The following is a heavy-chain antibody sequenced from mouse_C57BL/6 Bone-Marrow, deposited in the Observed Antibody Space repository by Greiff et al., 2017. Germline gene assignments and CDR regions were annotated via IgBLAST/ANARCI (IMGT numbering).Heavy chain of an antibody. CDR3: ARDLAWFAY. CDR2: IHPNSGST. CDR1: GYTFTSYW. J-gene: IGHJ3*01. Sequence: QVQLQQPGAEPVKPGASVKLSCKASGYTFTSYWMHWVKQRPGQGLEWIGMIHPNSGSTNYNEKFKSKATLTVDKSSSTAYMQLSSLTSEDSAVYYCARDLAWFAYWGQGTLVTVSA. V-gene: IGHV1-64*01.